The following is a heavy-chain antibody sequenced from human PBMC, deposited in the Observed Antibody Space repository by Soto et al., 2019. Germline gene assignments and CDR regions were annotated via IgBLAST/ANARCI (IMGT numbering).Heavy chain of an antibody. D-gene: IGHD2-2*01. CDR2: ISYDGSNK. V-gene: IGHV3-30-3*01. CDR1: GFTFSSYA. CDR3: ARAGCISTSCYAYYYGMDV. J-gene: IGHJ6*02. Sequence: QVQLVESGGGVVQPGRSLRLSCAASGFTFSSYAMHWVRQAPGKGLEWVAVISYDGSNKYYADSVKGRFTISRDNSKNTLYLQMNSLRAEDTAVYYCARAGCISTSCYAYYYGMDVWGQGTTVTVSS.